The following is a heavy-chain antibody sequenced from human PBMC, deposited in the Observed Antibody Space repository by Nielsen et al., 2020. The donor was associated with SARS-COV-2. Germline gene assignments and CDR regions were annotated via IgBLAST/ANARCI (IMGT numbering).Heavy chain of an antibody. D-gene: IGHD3-9*01. V-gene: IGHV3-9*01. J-gene: IGHJ4*02. CDR3: AKDIGALDWIFDY. Sequence: SLKISCAASGFTFDDYAMHWVRQAPGKGLEWVSGISWNSGSIGYADSVKGRFTISRDNAKNSLYLQMNSLRAEDTALYYCAKDIGALDWIFDYWGQGPWSPSPQ. CDR2: ISWNSGSI. CDR1: GFTFDDYA.